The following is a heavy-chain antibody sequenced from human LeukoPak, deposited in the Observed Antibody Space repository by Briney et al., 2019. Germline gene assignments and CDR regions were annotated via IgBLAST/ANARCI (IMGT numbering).Heavy chain of an antibody. CDR3: ARDRGGTYYGIDY. Sequence: SETLSLTCAASGSSIRNGYYWGWIRQPPGKGLEWIGTIYYSGTTYYNPSLKSRVTVSVDASNNQFSLKMRSVTVADTAVYYCARDRGGTYYGIDYWGQGTMVIVSS. J-gene: IGHJ4*02. D-gene: IGHD3-3*01. CDR1: GSSIRNGYY. CDR2: IYYSGTT. V-gene: IGHV4-38-2*02.